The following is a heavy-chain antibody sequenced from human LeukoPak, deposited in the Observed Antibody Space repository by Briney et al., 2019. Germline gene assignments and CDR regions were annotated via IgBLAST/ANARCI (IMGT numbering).Heavy chain of an antibody. V-gene: IGHV3-30*18. CDR3: AKDLAFYGDYSGGYFDY. Sequence: PGGSLRLSCAASGFTFSSYGMHWVRQAPGKGLEWVAVISYDGSNKYYADSVKGRFTISRDNSKNTLYLQMNSLRAEDTAVYYCAKDLAFYGDYSGGYFDYWGQGTLVTVSS. CDR2: ISYDGSNK. J-gene: IGHJ4*02. D-gene: IGHD4-17*01. CDR1: GFTFSSYG.